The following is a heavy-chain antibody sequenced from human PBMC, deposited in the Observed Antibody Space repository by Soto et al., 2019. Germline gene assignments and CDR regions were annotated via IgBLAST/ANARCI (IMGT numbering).Heavy chain of an antibody. CDR1: GFSISIGGYS. CDR3: ARGLAYYYDSSGYYPSWANAAFDI. Sequence: TLSLTCAVAGFSISIGGYSWSWIQQPPGKGLEWIGYIYHSGSTYYNPSLKSRVTISVDRSKNQFSLKLSSVTAADTAVYYCARGLAYYYDSSGYYPSWANAAFDIWGQGKMVTVSS. D-gene: IGHD3-22*01. J-gene: IGHJ3*02. V-gene: IGHV4-30-2*01. CDR2: IYHSGST.